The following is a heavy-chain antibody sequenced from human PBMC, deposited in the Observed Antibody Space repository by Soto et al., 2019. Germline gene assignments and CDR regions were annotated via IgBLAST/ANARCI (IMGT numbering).Heavy chain of an antibody. Sequence: ASVKGSCKASGYTFTGYYMHWLRQAPGQGLEWMGWINPNSGGTNYAQKFQGRVTMTRDTSISTAYMELSRLRSDDTAVYYCARDRRIAFYGMDVWGQGTTVTGSS. CDR2: INPNSGGT. CDR1: GYTFTGYY. J-gene: IGHJ6*02. CDR3: ARDRRIAFYGMDV. D-gene: IGHD6-13*01. V-gene: IGHV1-2*02.